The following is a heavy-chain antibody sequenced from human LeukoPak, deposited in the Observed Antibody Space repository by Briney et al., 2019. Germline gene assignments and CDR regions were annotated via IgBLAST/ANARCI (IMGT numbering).Heavy chain of an antibody. D-gene: IGHD2-21*01. V-gene: IGHV3-43*02. CDR3: ARGFPGDPPAFDY. CDR1: GFTFDDYV. CDR2: ISGDGVTT. J-gene: IGHJ4*02. Sequence: PGGSLRLSCAASGFTFDDYVMHWVRQAPGRGLEGVSLISGDGVTTYYADSMRGRLTISRDNSENSLYLQMHSLRIEDTALYYCARGFPGDPPAFDYWGQGTLVTVSS.